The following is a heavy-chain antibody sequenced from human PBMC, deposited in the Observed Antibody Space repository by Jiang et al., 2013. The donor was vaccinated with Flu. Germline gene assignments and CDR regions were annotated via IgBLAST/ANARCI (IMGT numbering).Heavy chain of an antibody. D-gene: IGHD3/OR15-3a*01. Sequence: SGGGLVXPGGSLRLSCAASGFTFSRYWMHWVRQAPGKGLVWVSRVNSDGSNTDYADSLKGRFTISRDNSKSTLYLQMNSLRVEDTAVYYCAKPPRDSIYYYYGLDVWGQGTTVTVSS. J-gene: IGHJ6*02. CDR1: GFTFSRYW. CDR3: AKPPRDSIYYYYGLDV. CDR2: VNSDGSNT. V-gene: IGHV3-74*01.